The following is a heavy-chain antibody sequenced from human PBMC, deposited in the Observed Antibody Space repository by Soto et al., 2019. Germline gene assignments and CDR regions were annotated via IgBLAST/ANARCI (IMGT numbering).Heavy chain of an antibody. Sequence: SETLSLTCTVSGGSISSFYWSWIRQPAGKGLEWIGRIYSGGRNNYNPSLKSRVTMSVDTSKNQFSLRLSSVTAADTAMYYCATRPCEVNYYGVFDYWGQGALVTVSS. D-gene: IGHD3-22*01. J-gene: IGHJ4*02. CDR2: IYSGGRN. CDR1: GGSISSFY. CDR3: ATRPCEVNYYGVFDY. V-gene: IGHV4-4*07.